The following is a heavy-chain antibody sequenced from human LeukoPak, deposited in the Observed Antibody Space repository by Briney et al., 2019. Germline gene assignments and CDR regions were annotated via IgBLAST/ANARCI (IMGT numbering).Heavy chain of an antibody. CDR1: GFDFSTYA. J-gene: IGHJ5*02. V-gene: IGHV3-21*01. CDR3: SRDRLGRLDL. D-gene: IGHD2-15*01. CDR2: ISTLSNYI. Sequence: GGALRLSCVASGFDFSTYAINWVRQAPGKGLEWVASISTLSNYIFYGDSVKGRFTISRDNAKNAVYLQTNSRRPEDTAVYYCSRDRLGRLDLWGQGTLVTVSS.